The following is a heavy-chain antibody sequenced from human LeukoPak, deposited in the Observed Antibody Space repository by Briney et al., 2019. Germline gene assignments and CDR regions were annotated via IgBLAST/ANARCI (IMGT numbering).Heavy chain of an antibody. J-gene: IGHJ4*02. CDR3: ARVGFIWPHYYFDY. D-gene: IGHD1-26*01. CDR2: IYYSGST. Sequence: PSETLSLTCTVSGGSISSSSYYWTWIRQPPGKGLEWIGNIYYSGSTYYNPSLKSRVTISVDTSKNQSSLKLSSVTAADTAVYYCARVGFIWPHYYFDYWGQGTLVTVSS. V-gene: IGHV4-39*01. CDR1: GGSISSSSYY.